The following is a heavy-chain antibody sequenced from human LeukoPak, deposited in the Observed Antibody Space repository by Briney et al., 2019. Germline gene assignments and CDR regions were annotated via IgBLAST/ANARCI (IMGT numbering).Heavy chain of an antibody. CDR3: ARAKFEVPAAIIDYYYYYMDV. V-gene: IGHV4-4*07. CDR2: IYTSGST. Sequence: PSETLSLTCTVSGGSISSYYWSWIRQPAGKGLEWIGRIYTSGSTNYNPSLKSRVTVSVDTSKNQFSLKLSSVTAADTAVYYCARAKFEVPAAIIDYYYYYMDVWGKGTTVTVSS. J-gene: IGHJ6*03. D-gene: IGHD2-2*02. CDR1: GGSISSYY.